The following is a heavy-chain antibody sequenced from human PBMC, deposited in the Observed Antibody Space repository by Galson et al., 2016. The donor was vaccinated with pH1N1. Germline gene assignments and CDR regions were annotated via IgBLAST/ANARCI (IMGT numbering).Heavy chain of an antibody. V-gene: IGHV1-69*13. Sequence: SVKVSCKASGGIFNSHTISWVRQAPGQGLEWMGRISTLFGTANYAQNFMGRVPISADASTGTAYMELTNLTSQDTAVYFCAGEVANYYGSDGMDVGGQGTTVTVSS. CDR3: AGEVANYYGSDGMDV. J-gene: IGHJ6*02. CDR1: GGIFNSHT. D-gene: IGHD3-10*01. CDR2: ISTLFGTA.